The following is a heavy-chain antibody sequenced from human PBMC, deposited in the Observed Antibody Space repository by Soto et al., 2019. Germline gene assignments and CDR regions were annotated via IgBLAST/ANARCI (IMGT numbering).Heavy chain of an antibody. CDR3: ARDLGCWTDY. J-gene: IGHJ4*02. CDR2: INAGNGNR. D-gene: IGHD1-1*01. CDR1: GYTFTSYG. Sequence: QVQLVQSGAEVKKPGASVKVSCKASGYTFTSYGMHWVRQAPGQRLEWMGWINAGNGNRKYSQKFQGRVTITRDTSASTAYMELSSLRSEDTTVYYCARDLGCWTDYWGQRTLVTVSS. V-gene: IGHV1-3*01.